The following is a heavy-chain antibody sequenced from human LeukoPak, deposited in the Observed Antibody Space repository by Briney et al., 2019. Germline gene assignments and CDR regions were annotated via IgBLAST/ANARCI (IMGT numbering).Heavy chain of an antibody. D-gene: IGHD2-2*02. CDR2: ISNDGSNN. J-gene: IGHJ4*02. V-gene: IGHV3-30*03. CDR1: GFTFSSFG. Sequence: GGSLRLSCAASGFTFSSFGMHWVRQAPGKGLEWVAVISNDGSNNYYADSVKGRFTISRDNSKNTVYLQMNSLRAEDTAVYYCARDGEGYCSSTSCYTTPDYWGQGTLVTVSS. CDR3: ARDGEGYCSSTSCYTTPDY.